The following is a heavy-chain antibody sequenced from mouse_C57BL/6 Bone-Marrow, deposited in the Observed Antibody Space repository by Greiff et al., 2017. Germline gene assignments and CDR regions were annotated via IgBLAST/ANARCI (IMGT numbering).Heavy chain of an antibody. CDR1: GFSLTSYG. CDR3: ATPWDPYYYAMDY. V-gene: IGHV2-5*01. D-gene: IGHD4-1*01. J-gene: IGHJ4*01. Sequence: VKLMESGPGLVQPSQSLSITCTVSGFSLTSYGVHWVRQSPGKGLEWLGVIWRGGSTDYNAAFMSRLSITKDNSKSQVFFKMNSLQADDTAIYYCATPWDPYYYAMDYWGQGTSVTVSS. CDR2: IWRGGST.